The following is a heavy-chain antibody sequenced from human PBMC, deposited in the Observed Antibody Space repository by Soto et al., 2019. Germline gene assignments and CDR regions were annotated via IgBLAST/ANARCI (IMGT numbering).Heavy chain of an antibody. CDR1: GGTFSSYA. CDR2: IIPIFGTA. CDR3: ARDQGLDDSSGYYYVVVNYYYGMDV. Sequence: GASVKVSCKASGGTFSSYAVSWVRQAPGQGLEWMGGIIPIFGTANYAQKFQGRVTITADESTSTAYMELSSLRSEDTAVYYCARDQGLDDSSGYYYVVVNYYYGMDVWGQGTTVTVS. V-gene: IGHV1-69*13. J-gene: IGHJ6*02. D-gene: IGHD3-22*01.